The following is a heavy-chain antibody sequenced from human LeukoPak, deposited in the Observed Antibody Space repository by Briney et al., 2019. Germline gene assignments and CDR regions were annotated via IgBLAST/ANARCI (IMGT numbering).Heavy chain of an antibody. CDR1: GYTFTSYD. Sequence: ASVKVSCKASGYTFTSYDINWVRQATGQGREWMGWMNPNSGNTDYAQKFQGRFTITINTSISTAYMELSSLRSDDTAMYYCARVREYSSGCYFDSWGQGTLVTVSS. CDR3: ARVREYSSGCYFDS. CDR2: MNPNSGNT. V-gene: IGHV1-8*03. D-gene: IGHD6-19*01. J-gene: IGHJ4*02.